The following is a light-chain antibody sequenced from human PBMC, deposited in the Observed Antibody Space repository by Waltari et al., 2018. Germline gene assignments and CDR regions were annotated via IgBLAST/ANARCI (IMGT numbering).Light chain of an antibody. J-gene: IGKJ2*01. CDR2: ATS. V-gene: IGKV1-39*01. CDR1: QDIGSF. CDR3: QQTYGTPAYT. Sequence: DIQMTQSPASLSASVGDRVTITCRASQDIGSFLNWYQQRPGSAPQVLIYATSTLETGVSSRFSGNGSGKHFSLTINGLQPEDFATYFCQQTYGTPAYTFGQGTTVEIK.